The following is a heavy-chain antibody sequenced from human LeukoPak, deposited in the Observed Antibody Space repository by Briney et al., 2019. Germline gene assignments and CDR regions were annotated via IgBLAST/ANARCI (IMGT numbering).Heavy chain of an antibody. CDR3: ARDSDLGYCSSTSCLLGDY. D-gene: IGHD2-2*01. V-gene: IGHV1-46*01. CDR1: GYTFTSNY. J-gene: IGHJ4*02. CDR2: IYPRDGST. Sequence: ASVKVSCKASGYTFTSNYIHWVRQAPGQGLEWMGMIYPRDGSTSYAQKLQGRVTMTTDTSTSTAYMELRSLRSDDTAVYYCARDSDLGYCSSTSCLLGDYWGQGTLVTVSS.